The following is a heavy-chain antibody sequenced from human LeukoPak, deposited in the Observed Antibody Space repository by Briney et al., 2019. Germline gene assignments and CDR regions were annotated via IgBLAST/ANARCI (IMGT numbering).Heavy chain of an antibody. J-gene: IGHJ4*02. V-gene: IGHV1-46*01. D-gene: IGHD6-6*01. CDR3: ARDLEYSTSGQCFDT. Sequence: ASVKVSCKASGYTFTRYYMQWVRQAPGQGLEWMGMIIPSGGSTTCAQNFQDRVTLTRDMSTSTVYMELSSLRSEDTAVYYCARDLEYSTSGQCFDTWGQGTLVTVSS. CDR2: IIPSGGST. CDR1: GYTFTRYY.